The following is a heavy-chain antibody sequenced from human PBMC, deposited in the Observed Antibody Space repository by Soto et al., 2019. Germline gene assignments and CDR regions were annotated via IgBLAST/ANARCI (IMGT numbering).Heavy chain of an antibody. V-gene: IGHV1-46*01. D-gene: IGHD1-26*01. Sequence: QVQLVQSGAEVKKPGASVKVSCKASGYTFTSYYMHWVRQAPGQGLEWMGIINPSGGSTTYAQTFQGRVTMTRDTSTSTVYMDLSSLSSEDTAVYYCAREGGGLLVDDAFDIWGQGTMVTVSS. CDR1: GYTFTSYY. J-gene: IGHJ3*02. CDR3: AREGGGLLVDDAFDI. CDR2: INPSGGST.